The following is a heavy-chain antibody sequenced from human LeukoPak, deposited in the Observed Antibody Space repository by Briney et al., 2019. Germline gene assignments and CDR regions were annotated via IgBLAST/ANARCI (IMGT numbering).Heavy chain of an antibody. J-gene: IGHJ5*02. V-gene: IGHV4-59*01. CDR3: ARKRATDNWFDP. CDR1: GGSISSYY. CDR2: IYYSGST. D-gene: IGHD5-12*01. Sequence: PSETLSLTCTVSGGSISSYYWSWIRQPPGKGLEWIGYIYYSGSTNYNPSLKSRVTISVDTSKNQFSLKLSSVTAADTAVYYCARKRATDNWFDPLGQGTLVTVSS.